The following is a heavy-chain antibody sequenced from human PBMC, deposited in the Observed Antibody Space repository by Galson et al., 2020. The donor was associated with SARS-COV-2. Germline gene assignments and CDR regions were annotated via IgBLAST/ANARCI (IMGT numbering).Heavy chain of an antibody. J-gene: IGHJ4*02. CDR3: ARDVRRITIFGVVTEYYFDY. V-gene: IGHV4-39*07. D-gene: IGHD3-3*01. Sequence: SETLSLTCTVSGGSISSSSYYWGWIRQPPGKGLEWIGSIYYSGSTYYNPSLKSRVTISVDTSKNQFSLKLSSVTAADTAVYYCARDVRRITIFGVVTEYYFDYWGQGTLVTVSS. CDR2: IYYSGST. CDR1: GGSISSSSYY.